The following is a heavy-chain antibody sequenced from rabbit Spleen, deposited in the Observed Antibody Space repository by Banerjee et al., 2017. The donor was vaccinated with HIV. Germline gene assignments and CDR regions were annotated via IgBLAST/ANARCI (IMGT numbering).Heavy chain of an antibody. CDR3: ARGGLNDARTYFKL. CDR2: IYVGSSGST. CDR1: GFSFSSGYY. J-gene: IGHJ4*01. V-gene: IGHV1S40*01. Sequence: QSLEESGGDLVKPGASLTLTCTASGFSFSSGYYMCWVRQPPGKGLEWIACIYVGSSGSTYYASWAKGRFTISKTSSTTVTLQMTSLTAADTATYFCARGGLNDARTYFKLWGPGTLVTVS. D-gene: IGHD4-2*01.